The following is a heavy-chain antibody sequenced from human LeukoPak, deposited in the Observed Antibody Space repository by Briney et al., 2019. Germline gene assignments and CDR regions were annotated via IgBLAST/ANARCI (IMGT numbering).Heavy chain of an antibody. Sequence: GGSLRLSCAASGFTFSSYAMHWVRQAPGKGLEWVAVISYDGSNKYYADSVKGRFTISRDNSKNTLYLQMNSLRAEDTAVYYCARDFYYYDSSGLGSSDYWGQGTLVTVSS. V-gene: IGHV3-30-3*01. CDR2: ISYDGSNK. CDR1: GFTFSSYA. CDR3: ARDFYYYDSSGLGSSDY. J-gene: IGHJ4*02. D-gene: IGHD3-22*01.